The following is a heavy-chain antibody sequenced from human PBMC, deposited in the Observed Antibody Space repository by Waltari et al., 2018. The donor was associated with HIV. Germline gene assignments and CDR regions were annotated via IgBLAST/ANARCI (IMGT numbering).Heavy chain of an antibody. CDR3: ARYSYEYYYYYGMDV. V-gene: IGHV4-39*01. J-gene: IGHJ6*02. CDR1: GGSISSSSYY. Sequence: QLQLQESGPGLVKPSETLSLTCTVSGGSISSSSYYWGWIRQPPGKGLEWIGSIYYSGSTYYNPSRKSRVTISVDTSKNQFSLKLSSVTAADTAVYYCARYSYEYYYYYGMDVWGQGTTVTVSS. D-gene: IGHD5-18*01. CDR2: IYYSGST.